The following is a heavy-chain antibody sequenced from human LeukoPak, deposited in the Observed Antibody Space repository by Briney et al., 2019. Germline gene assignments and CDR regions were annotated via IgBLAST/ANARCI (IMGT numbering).Heavy chain of an antibody. Sequence: HTGGSLRLSCAASGFTFSSFEMKWVRQAPGKGLEWVSYISSGGSTIYYADSVKGRFTISRDNAKNSLYLQMNSLRAEDTAVYYCARDSRNLWPQNWWYFDLWGRGTLVTVSS. CDR2: ISSGGSTI. CDR1: GFTFSSFE. J-gene: IGHJ2*01. D-gene: IGHD1-1*01. V-gene: IGHV3-48*03. CDR3: ARDSRNLWPQNWWYFDL.